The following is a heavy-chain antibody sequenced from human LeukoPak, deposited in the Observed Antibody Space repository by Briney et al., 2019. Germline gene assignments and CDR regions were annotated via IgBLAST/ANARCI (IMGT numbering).Heavy chain of an antibody. Sequence: SETLSLTCAVYGGSFSGYYWSWIRQPPGKGLEWIGEINHSGSTNYNPSLKSRVTISVDTSKNQFSLKLSSVTAADTAVYYCARGWGGDRADFDYWGQGTLVTVSS. V-gene: IGHV4-34*01. CDR1: GGSFSGYY. J-gene: IGHJ4*02. CDR2: INHSGST. D-gene: IGHD2-21*02. CDR3: ARGWGGDRADFDY.